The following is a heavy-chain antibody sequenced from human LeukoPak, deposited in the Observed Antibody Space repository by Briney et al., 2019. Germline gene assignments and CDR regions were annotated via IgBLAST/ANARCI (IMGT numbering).Heavy chain of an antibody. D-gene: IGHD3-16*02. Sequence: GASVKVSCKASGYTFTGYYMHWVRQAPGQGLEWMGWINPNSGGTNYAQKFQGRVTMTRDTSISTAYMELSRLRSDDTAVYYCARVTFGGVIDAFDYWGQGTLVTVSS. CDR2: INPNSGGT. J-gene: IGHJ4*02. CDR1: GYTFTGYY. CDR3: ARVTFGGVIDAFDY. V-gene: IGHV1-2*02.